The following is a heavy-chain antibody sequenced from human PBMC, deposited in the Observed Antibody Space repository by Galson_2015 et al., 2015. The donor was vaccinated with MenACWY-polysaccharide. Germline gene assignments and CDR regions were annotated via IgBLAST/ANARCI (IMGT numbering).Heavy chain of an antibody. Sequence: SLRLSCAASGFTFSSSWMSWVRQAPGKGLEWLANINQGGSTTNYVDSVKGRFTVSRDNAKNSLYLQVNSLRAEDTAVYYCARDRGYLQHDYWGQGTLVTVSS. CDR3: ARDRGYLQHDY. CDR1: GFTFSSSW. D-gene: IGHD5-18*01. CDR2: INQGGSTT. J-gene: IGHJ4*02. V-gene: IGHV3-7*01.